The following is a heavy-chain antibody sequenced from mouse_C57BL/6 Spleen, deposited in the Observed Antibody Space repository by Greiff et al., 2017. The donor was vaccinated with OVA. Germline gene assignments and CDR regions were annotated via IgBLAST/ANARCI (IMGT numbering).Heavy chain of an antibody. CDR3: AGYGSRTFDY. CDR1: GYTFTSYW. CDR2: IDPSDSYT. V-gene: IGHV1-50*01. Sequence: QVQLQQSGAELVKPGASVKLSCKASGYTFTSYWMQWVKQRPGQGLEWIGEIDPSDSYTNYNQKFKGKATLTVDTSSSTAYMQLSSLTSEDSAVYYCAGYGSRTFDYWGQGTTLTVSS. D-gene: IGHD1-1*01. J-gene: IGHJ2*01.